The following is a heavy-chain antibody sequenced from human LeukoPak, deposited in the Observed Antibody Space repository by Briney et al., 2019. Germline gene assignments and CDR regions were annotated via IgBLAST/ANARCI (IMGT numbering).Heavy chain of an antibody. V-gene: IGHV3-48*03. CDR1: GFTFNNYE. CDR3: ARSSGYYYFDFDY. Sequence: GGSLRLSCAVSGFTFNNYEMNWVRQAPGKGLEWISYITSSASPIYYADSVKGRFTISRDNAKKSLYLQMNSLRAEDTAVYYCARSSGYYYFDFDYWGQGTLVTVSS. J-gene: IGHJ4*02. CDR2: ITSSASPI. D-gene: IGHD3-22*01.